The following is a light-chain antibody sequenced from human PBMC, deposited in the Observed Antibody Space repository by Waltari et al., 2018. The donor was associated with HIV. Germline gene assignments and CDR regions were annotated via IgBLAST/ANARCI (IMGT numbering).Light chain of an antibody. CDR2: DES. CDR1: QVISNS. CDR3: QQYYNIPRT. Sequence: DIQMTQSPSSLSASVGDRVTVTCRASQVISNSLAWYQQRPGKAPKLLVYDESRLESGVPSRISGSGGGTDFTLTITTLQPEDFATYFCQQYYNIPRTFGQGTEVEV. V-gene: IGKV1-NL1*01. J-gene: IGKJ2*01.